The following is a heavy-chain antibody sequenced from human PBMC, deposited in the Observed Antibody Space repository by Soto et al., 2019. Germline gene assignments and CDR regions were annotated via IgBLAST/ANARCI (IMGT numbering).Heavy chain of an antibody. D-gene: IGHD3-10*01. CDR2: ISGSGGST. CDR1: GFTFSSYA. J-gene: IGHJ4*02. CDR3: AKDAAFNYYGSGSSQNLRPVPLDY. Sequence: TGGSLRLSCAASGFTFSSYAMSWVRQAPGKGLEWVSAISGSGGSTYYADSVKGRFTISRDNSKNTLYLQMNSLRAEDTAVYYCAKDAAFNYYGSGSSQNLRPVPLDYWGQGTLVTVSS. V-gene: IGHV3-23*01.